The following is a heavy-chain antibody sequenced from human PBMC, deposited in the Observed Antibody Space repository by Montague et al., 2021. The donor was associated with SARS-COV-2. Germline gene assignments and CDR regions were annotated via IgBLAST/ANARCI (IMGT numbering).Heavy chain of an antibody. CDR3: ARHLRVTTVTSHMYHYAMDV. Sequence: SETLSLTCSASGDSISNYSWSWIRQSPGKGLEWIGYIYYSGSTNYNPSLTSRVTISVDTSKNQVSLKLTPVTAADTAVYYCARHLRVTTVTSHMYHYAMDVWGQGTTVTVSS. CDR2: IYYSGST. J-gene: IGHJ6*02. D-gene: IGHD4-11*01. V-gene: IGHV4-59*08. CDR1: GDSISNYS.